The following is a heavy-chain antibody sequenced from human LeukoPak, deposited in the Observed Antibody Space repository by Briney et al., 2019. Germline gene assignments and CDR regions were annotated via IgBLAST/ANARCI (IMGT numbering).Heavy chain of an antibody. Sequence: GRSLRLSCAPSGFTFSSYGMHWVRQAPGKGLEWVAVIWYDGSNKYYADSVKGRFTISRDNSKNTLYLQMNSLRAEDTAVYYCARSTVTTPLDYWGEGTLVTVSS. D-gene: IGHD4-17*01. J-gene: IGHJ4*02. V-gene: IGHV3-33*01. CDR1: GFTFSSYG. CDR3: ARSTVTTPLDY. CDR2: IWYDGSNK.